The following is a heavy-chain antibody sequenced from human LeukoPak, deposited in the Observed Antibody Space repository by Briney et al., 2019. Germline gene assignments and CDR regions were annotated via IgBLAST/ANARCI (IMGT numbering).Heavy chain of an antibody. V-gene: IGHV3-74*01. CDR2: INSDGSST. CDR1: GFTSSRYW. CDR3: ARVSPEGDYDY. D-gene: IGHD4-17*01. J-gene: IGHJ4*02. Sequence: PGGSLRLSCAASGFTSSRYWMHWVRQAAGEGLVWVSRINSDGSSTSYADSAKGRFTISRDNAKNTLYLQMNSLRAEDTAVYYCARVSPEGDYDYWGQGTLVTVSS.